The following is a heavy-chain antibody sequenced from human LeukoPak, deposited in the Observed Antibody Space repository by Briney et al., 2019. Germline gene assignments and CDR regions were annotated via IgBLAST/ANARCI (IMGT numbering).Heavy chain of an antibody. Sequence: PSETLSLTCTVSGHSIGAGFVWGWIRQSPGKGPEGIGNIFHNGNTYYNPSLNGRVTMSPDTSRNQFSLTLTSVTAADTAVYFCARRGSITGWSFDYWGLGFLVTVSS. CDR3: ARRGSITGWSFDY. J-gene: IGHJ4*02. V-gene: IGHV4-38-2*02. D-gene: IGHD1-14*01. CDR1: GHSIGAGFV. CDR2: IFHNGNT.